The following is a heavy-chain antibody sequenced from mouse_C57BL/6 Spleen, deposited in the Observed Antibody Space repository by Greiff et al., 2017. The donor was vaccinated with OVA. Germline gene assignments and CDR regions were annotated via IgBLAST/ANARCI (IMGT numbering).Heavy chain of an antibody. J-gene: IGHJ2*01. CDR2: IDPSSGGT. CDR3: ARSVATTLGYFDY. Sequence: QVQLKQPGAELVKPGASVKLSCKASGYTFTSYWMHWVKQRPGRGLEWIGRIDPSSGGTKYNEKFKSKATLTVDKPSSTAYMQLSSLPSEDSAVYYCARSVATTLGYFDYWGQGTTLTVSS. CDR1: GYTFTSYW. D-gene: IGHD6-1*01. V-gene: IGHV1-72*01.